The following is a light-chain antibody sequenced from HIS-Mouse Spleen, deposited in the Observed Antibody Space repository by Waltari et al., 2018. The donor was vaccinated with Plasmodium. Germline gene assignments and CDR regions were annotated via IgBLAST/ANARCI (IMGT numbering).Light chain of an antibody. CDR1: QSVSSN. V-gene: IGKV3-15*01. J-gene: IGKJ3*01. Sequence: DIVVTHSRATLSVSPGESPTLSCRASQSVSSNLAWYQQKPGQAPRLLIYGASTRATGIPARFSGSGSGTEFTLTISSLQSEDFAVYYCQQYNNWSFTFGPGTKVDIK. CDR3: QQYNNWSFT. CDR2: GAS.